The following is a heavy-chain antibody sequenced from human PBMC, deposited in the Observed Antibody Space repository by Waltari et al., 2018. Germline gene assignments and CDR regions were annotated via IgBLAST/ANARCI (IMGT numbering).Heavy chain of an antibody. Sequence: QVQLQQWGAGLLKPSETLSLTCAVYGGSFSGYYWSWIRQPPGKGLEWIGEINHSGRTNYTTALKSGVNISVDRSRIQFSLKLSSVTAADRAVYYCARQRHNWNDKVDYFDYWGQGTRVTVSS. CDR3: ARQRHNWNDKVDYFDY. CDR1: GGSFSGYY. J-gene: IGHJ4*02. V-gene: IGHV4-34*01. CDR2: INHSGRT. D-gene: IGHD1-20*01.